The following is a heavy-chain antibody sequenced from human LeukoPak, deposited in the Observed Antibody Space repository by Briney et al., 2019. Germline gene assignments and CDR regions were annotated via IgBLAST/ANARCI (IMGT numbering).Heavy chain of an antibody. CDR1: GFTFSSYE. V-gene: IGHV3-48*03. D-gene: IGHD3-16*01. CDR3: ARVKGRSVEKWFDP. J-gene: IGHJ5*02. CDR2: ISSSGSTI. Sequence: PGGSLRLSCAASGFTFSSYEMNWVRQAPGKGLEWVSYISSSGSTIYYADSVKGRFTISRDNAKNSLYLQMNSLRAEDTAVYYCARVKGRSVEKWFDPWGQGTLVTVSS.